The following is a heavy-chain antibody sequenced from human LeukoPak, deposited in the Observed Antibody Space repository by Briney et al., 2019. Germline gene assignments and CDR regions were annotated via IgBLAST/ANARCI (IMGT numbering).Heavy chain of an antibody. J-gene: IGHJ4*02. V-gene: IGHV1-18*01. D-gene: IGHD3-3*01. CDR2: ISAYNGNT. CDR3: ARLNRDYDFWSGYYPYFDY. CDR1: GYTFTSYG. Sequence: ASVKVSCKASGYTFTSYGISWVRQAPGQGLEWMGWISAYNGNTNYAQKLQGRVTMTTDASTSTAYMELRSLRSDDTAVYYCARLNRDYDFWSGYYPYFDYWGQGTLVTVSS.